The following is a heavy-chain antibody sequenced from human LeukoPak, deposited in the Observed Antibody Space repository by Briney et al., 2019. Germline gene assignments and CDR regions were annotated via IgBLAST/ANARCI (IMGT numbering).Heavy chain of an antibody. D-gene: IGHD3-10*02. Sequence: PGGSLRLSCTASGFTFRSYGMHWVRQAPGKGLEWLAFIQSDGGNKYYADSVKGRFTISRDNAKNSLYLQMNSLRAEDTAVYYCAELGITMIGGVWGKGTTVTISS. V-gene: IGHV3-30*02. CDR2: IQSDGGNK. J-gene: IGHJ6*04. CDR1: GFTFRSYG. CDR3: AELGITMIGGV.